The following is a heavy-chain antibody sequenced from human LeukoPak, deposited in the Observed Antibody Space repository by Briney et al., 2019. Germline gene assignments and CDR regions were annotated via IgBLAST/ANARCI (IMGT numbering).Heavy chain of an antibody. J-gene: IGHJ4*02. CDR2: INHSGST. CDR3: ATRYHWGPNYFDH. D-gene: IGHD7-27*01. Sequence: PSETLSLTCAVYGGSFSGYYWSWIRQPPGKGLEWIGEINHSGSTNYNPSLKSRVTISVDTSKNQFSLKLSSVTAADTAVYYCATRYHWGPNYFDHWGQGTLVTVSS. CDR1: GGSFSGYY. V-gene: IGHV4-34*01.